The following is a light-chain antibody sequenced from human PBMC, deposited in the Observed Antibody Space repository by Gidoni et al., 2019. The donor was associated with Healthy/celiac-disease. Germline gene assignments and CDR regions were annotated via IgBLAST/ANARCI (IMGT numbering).Light chain of an antibody. CDR1: QDISNY. CDR2: DAS. J-gene: IGKJ5*01. V-gene: IGKV1-33*01. Sequence: DIQMTQSPSSLSASVGDRVTITCQASQDISNYLNWYQQKQGKAPKLLIYDASNLETGVPSRFSGSGSGTDFTFTISSLQPEDIATYYCQQYDNLGITFGQGTRLEIK. CDR3: QQYDNLGIT.